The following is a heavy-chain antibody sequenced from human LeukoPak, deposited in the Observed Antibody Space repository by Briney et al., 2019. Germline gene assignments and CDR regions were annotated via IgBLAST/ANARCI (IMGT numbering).Heavy chain of an antibody. D-gene: IGHD6-13*01. CDR3: ARDRDSSSWYLYAGFDY. CDR2: INSDGSST. Sequence: GGSLRLSCAASGFTFSSYWMHWVRQAPGKGLVWVSRINSDGSSTSYADSVKGRFTISRDNAKSTLYLQMNSLRAEDTAVYYCARDRDSSSWYLYAGFDYWGQGTLVTVSS. CDR1: GFTFSSYW. V-gene: IGHV3-74*01. J-gene: IGHJ4*02.